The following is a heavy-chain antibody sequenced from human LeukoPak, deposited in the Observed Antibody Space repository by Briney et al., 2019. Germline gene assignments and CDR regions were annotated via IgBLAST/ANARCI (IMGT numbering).Heavy chain of an antibody. J-gene: IGHJ5*02. V-gene: IGHV4-4*02. D-gene: IGHD2-2*01. CDR2: VYHSGST. Sequence: SETLSLTCAVSGGSISSSNWWSWVRQPPGKGLEWIGEVYHSGSTNYNPSLKSRVTISVDTSKNQFSLKLSSVTAADTAVYYCARRQRRIVPAAKKGNWFDPWGQGTLVTVSS. CDR1: GGSISSSNW. CDR3: ARRQRRIVPAAKKGNWFDP.